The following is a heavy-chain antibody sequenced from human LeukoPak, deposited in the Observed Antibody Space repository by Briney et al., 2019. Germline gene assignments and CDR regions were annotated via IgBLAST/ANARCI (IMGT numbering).Heavy chain of an antibody. D-gene: IGHD7-27*01. CDR2: INHSGST. J-gene: IGHJ4*02. CDR3: ARVPSPDDGDDY. CDR1: GGYFSGCY. V-gene: IGHV4-34*01. Sequence: SDTLPLTCAIYGGYFSGCYWSWIRQPPGKGLEWIGEINHSGSTNYNPSLKSRVTISVDTSKNQFSLKLSSVTAADTAVYYCARVPSPDDGDDYWGQGTLVTVSS.